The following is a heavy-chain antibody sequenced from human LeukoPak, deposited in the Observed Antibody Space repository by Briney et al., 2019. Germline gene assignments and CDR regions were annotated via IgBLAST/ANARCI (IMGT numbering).Heavy chain of an antibody. Sequence: PGGFLRLSCAAFGFTFSSYDMHWVRQDKGKGLEWVSAISTAGDPYYIGSVKGRFTISRENAKNSFYLQMNSLRAGDTAVYNCAGQARPGSAEGALDIWGQGTMVTVSS. J-gene: IGHJ3*02. CDR1: GFTFSSYD. V-gene: IGHV3-13*05. CDR2: ISTAGDP. CDR3: AGQARPGSAEGALDI. D-gene: IGHD2-2*01.